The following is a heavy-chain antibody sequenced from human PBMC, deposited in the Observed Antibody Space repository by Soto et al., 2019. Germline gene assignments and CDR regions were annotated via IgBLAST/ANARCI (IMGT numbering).Heavy chain of an antibody. CDR3: ARDRDFWSGYYLRSDDAFDI. CDR1: GFTFSSYG. D-gene: IGHD3-3*01. J-gene: IGHJ3*02. V-gene: IGHV3-33*01. Sequence: VQLVESGGGVVQPGRSLRLSCAASGFTFSSYGMHWVRQAPGKGLEWVAVIWYDGSNKYYADSVKGRFTISRDNSKNTLYLQMNSLRAEDTAVYYCARDRDFWSGYYLRSDDAFDIWGQGTMVTVSS. CDR2: IWYDGSNK.